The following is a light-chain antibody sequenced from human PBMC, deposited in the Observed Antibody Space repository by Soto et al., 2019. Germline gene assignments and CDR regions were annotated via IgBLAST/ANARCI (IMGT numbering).Light chain of an antibody. CDR3: SSYVGTKSYV. J-gene: IGLJ1*01. Sequence: QSALTQPPSASGSPGQSVTISCTGTSSDVGGYNYVSWYQQYPGKAPQLVIYEVNKRPSGVPDRFSGSKSGNTASLTVFGLQAEDEADYYCSSYVGTKSYVFGTGTKVTV. CDR2: EVN. CDR1: SSDVGGYNY. V-gene: IGLV2-8*01.